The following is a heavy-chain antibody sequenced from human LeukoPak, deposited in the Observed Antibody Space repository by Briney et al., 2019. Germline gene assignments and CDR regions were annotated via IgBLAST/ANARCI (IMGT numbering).Heavy chain of an antibody. V-gene: IGHV4-39*01. J-gene: IGHJ6*03. CDR3: ARQNSEMATAYYYMDV. CDR2: FEYGGSI. Sequence: PSETLSLTCTVSGGSISSSSYYWGWIRQAPGKGLEWIGSFEYGGSIYYNPALKSRVTISVDTSKNQFSLKLSSVTAADTAVYYCARQNSEMATAYYYMDVWGKGTTVTISS. CDR1: GGSISSSSYY. D-gene: IGHD5-24*01.